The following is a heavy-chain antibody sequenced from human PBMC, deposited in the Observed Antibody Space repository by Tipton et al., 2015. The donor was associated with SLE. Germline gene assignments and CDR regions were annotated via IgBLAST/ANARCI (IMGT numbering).Heavy chain of an antibody. Sequence: TLSLTCTVSGGSISSYYWNWIRQPPGKGLEWLGYVYYSGGTNYYPSLKSRVTISVDTSKNQLSLRLTSVTAADTAVYYCARDDYGGQYWGQGTLVTVSS. CDR2: VYYSGGT. CDR3: ARDDYGGQY. D-gene: IGHD4/OR15-4a*01. V-gene: IGHV4-59*01. CDR1: GGSISSYY. J-gene: IGHJ4*02.